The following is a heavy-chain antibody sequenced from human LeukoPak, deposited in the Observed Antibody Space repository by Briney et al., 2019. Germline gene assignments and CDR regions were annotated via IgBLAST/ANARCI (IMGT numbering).Heavy chain of an antibody. V-gene: IGHV4-34*01. CDR1: GGSFSGYY. CDR3: ARGNPYYDFWSANIPARYFDY. D-gene: IGHD3-3*01. J-gene: IGHJ4*02. CDR2: INHSGST. Sequence: PSETLSPTCAVYGGSFSGYYWSWIRQPPGKGLEWIGEINHSGSTNYNPSLKSRVTISVDTSRNQFSLKLSSVTAADTAVYYCARGNPYYDFWSANIPARYFDYWGQGTLVTVSS.